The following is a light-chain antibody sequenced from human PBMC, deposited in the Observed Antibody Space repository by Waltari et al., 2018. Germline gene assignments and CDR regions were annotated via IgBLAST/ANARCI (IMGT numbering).Light chain of an antibody. CDR2: WAS. Sequence: DIVMTQSPDSLAGSLGERATINCKSSQSVLYSSNNKNYLAWYQKKPGQPPKLLIYWASTRESGVPDRFSGSGSGTDFTLTISSLQAEDVAVYYCQQHYSSPKYTFGQGTKLEI. CDR3: QQHYSSPKYT. V-gene: IGKV4-1*01. CDR1: QSVLYSSNNKNY. J-gene: IGKJ2*01.